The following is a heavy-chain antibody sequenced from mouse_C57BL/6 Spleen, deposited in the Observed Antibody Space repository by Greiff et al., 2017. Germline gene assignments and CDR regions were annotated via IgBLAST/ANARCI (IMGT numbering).Heavy chain of an antibody. CDR2: INPYNGGT. CDR1: GYTFTDYY. V-gene: IGHV1-19*01. J-gene: IGHJ3*01. Sequence: EVQLQQSGPVLVKPGASVKMSCKASGYTFTDYYMNWVKQSHGKSLEWIGVINPYNGGTSYNQKFKGKATLTVDKSSSTAYMELNSLTSEDSAVYYCARWDEGFAYWGQGTLVTVSA. CDR3: ARWDEGFAY. D-gene: IGHD4-1*01.